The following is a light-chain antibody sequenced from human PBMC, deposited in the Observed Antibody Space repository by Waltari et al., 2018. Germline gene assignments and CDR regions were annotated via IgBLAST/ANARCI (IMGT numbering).Light chain of an antibody. CDR1: SSDVGGYNY. V-gene: IGLV2-11*01. Sequence: QSALTQPRSVSGSPGQSVTISCTGTSSDVGGYNYVSWYQQPPGKAPKLMIYDVSKRRSGVPDRFSGSKSGNTASLTISGLQAEDEADYYCCSYAGSYTWVFGGGTKLTVL. CDR2: DVS. J-gene: IGLJ3*02. CDR3: CSYAGSYTWV.